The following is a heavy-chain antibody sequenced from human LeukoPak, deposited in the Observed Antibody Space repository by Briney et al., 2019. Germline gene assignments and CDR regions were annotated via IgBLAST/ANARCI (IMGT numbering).Heavy chain of an antibody. CDR1: GFTFSNYG. CDR3: AKGVVAATNAAYYGMGV. CDR2: ISYDESDK. J-gene: IGHJ6*02. D-gene: IGHD2-15*01. V-gene: IGHV3-30*18. Sequence: GGSLRLSCAASGFTFSNYGMHWVRQAPGKGLEWVAVISYDESDKYYADSVKGRFTISRDNSKNTLYLQMNSLRPEDTAVYYCAKGVVAATNAAYYGMGVWGQGTTVTVSS.